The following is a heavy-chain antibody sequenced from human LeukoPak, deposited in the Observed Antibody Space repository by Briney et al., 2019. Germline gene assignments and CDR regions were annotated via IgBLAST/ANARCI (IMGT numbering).Heavy chain of an antibody. CDR2: LYSGGTI. J-gene: IGHJ1*01. CDR1: GFTFSNYA. CDR3: AREYYDSTGYGAEYFQH. V-gene: IGHV3-53*01. Sequence: GSLSLYCAAYGFTFSNYAMSWDRPAPGMGLVWVFVLYSGGTIYYPDSVKGRFIISRDNSKNTRFLQMHSLRAEDTAVYYCAREYYDSTGYGAEYFQHWGQGTLVTVSS. D-gene: IGHD3-22*01.